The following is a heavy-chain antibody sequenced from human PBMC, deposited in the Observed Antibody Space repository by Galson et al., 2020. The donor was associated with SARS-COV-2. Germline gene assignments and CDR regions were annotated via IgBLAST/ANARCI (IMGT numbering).Heavy chain of an antibody. D-gene: IGHD6-19*01. CDR2: ISYDGRNT. J-gene: IGHJ3*02. CDR1: GFTFSIYA. Sequence: GESLKISCVASGFTFSIYAIHWVRQAPGKGLEWVAVISYDGRNTYYADSVRGRITISRDNSKNTLYLQMNSLRAEDTAVYYCARDMNGMAGAFDIWGQGTMVTVSS. CDR3: ARDMNGMAGAFDI. V-gene: IGHV3-30*04.